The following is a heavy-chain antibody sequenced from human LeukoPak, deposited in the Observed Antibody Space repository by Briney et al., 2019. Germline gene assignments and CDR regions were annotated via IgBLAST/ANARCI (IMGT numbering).Heavy chain of an antibody. V-gene: IGHV3-23*01. CDR3: AKDLSRVVGATLDY. Sequence: PGGSLRLSCVASGFTFSSYGMHWVRQAPGKGLGWVSAISGSGGATYYAVSVKGRFTISRDNSKNTLYLQMNSLRAEDTAVYYCAKDLSRVVGATLDYWGQGTLVTVSS. D-gene: IGHD1-26*01. CDR1: GFTFSSYG. CDR2: ISGSGGAT. J-gene: IGHJ4*02.